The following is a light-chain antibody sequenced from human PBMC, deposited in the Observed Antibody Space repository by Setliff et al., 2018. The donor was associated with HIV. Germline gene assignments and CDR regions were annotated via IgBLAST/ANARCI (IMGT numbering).Light chain of an antibody. CDR2: ETS. V-gene: IGLV2-23*01. CDR3: CSHAGSNTYV. CDR1: SSDIGSYNL. J-gene: IGLJ1*01. Sequence: QSVLAQPASVSGSPGQSITISCTGTSSDIGSYNLVSWYQQDPGKAPKLMVYETSKRPSGVSNRFSASNSGNTASLTISGLQAEDEADYYCCSHAGSNTYVFGVGTKVTVL.